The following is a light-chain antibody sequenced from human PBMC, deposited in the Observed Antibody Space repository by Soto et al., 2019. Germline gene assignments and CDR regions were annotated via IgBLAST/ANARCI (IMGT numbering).Light chain of an antibody. CDR3: QQYIRWPLT. J-gene: IGKJ4*01. CDR1: QSFRSN. CDR2: GAS. Sequence: EIVLTQSPATLSLSPGERATLSYRASQSFRSNLAWYQPKPGQAPSLLIYGASTRATGTPARFSGSGSGTEFTLTISSLQSEHFAVYYCQQYIRWPLTFGGGTKVDIK. V-gene: IGKV3-15*01.